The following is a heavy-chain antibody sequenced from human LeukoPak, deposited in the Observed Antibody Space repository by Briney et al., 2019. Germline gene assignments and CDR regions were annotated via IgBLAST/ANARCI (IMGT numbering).Heavy chain of an antibody. CDR2: FDPEDGET. CDR1: GYTLTELS. Sequence: ASVKVSCKVSGYTLTELSMHWVRQAPGKGLEWMGGFDPEDGETIYAQKFQGRVTMTEDTSTDTAYMGLSSLRSEDTAVYYCATDTQVDITGTPFDIWGQGTMVTVSS. D-gene: IGHD1-20*01. CDR3: ATDTQVDITGTPFDI. V-gene: IGHV1-24*01. J-gene: IGHJ3*02.